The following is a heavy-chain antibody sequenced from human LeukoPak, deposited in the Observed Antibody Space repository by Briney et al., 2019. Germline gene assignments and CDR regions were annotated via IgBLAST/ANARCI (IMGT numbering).Heavy chain of an antibody. J-gene: IGHJ4*02. Sequence: GGTLRLYCAASGFTFSNYWMSWVRQAPGKGLEWVANIKVDGSEKYYLDSVKGRFTISRDNAKNSVYLQMNSLRTEDTAVYYCARKTGVTGEAFDYWGQGTLVTVSS. CDR3: ARKTGVTGEAFDY. V-gene: IGHV3-7*03. CDR2: IKVDGSEK. D-gene: IGHD7-27*01. CDR1: GFTFSNYW.